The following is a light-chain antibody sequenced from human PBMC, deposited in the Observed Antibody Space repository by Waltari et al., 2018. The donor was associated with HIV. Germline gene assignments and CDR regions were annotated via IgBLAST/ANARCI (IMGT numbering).Light chain of an antibody. V-gene: IGLV8-61*01. CDR2: NTD. CDR1: SASASTSFF. Sequence: QAVVTQAPQLPVSRGQTLTLRFGLGSASASTSFFPSWYQLTPGQPPRSLLYNTDVRSSGVPDRFSGSIVGNKAALTITGAQAEDESVYYCVLYVRSCRVFGGGTRLTVL. CDR3: VLYVRSCRV. J-gene: IGLJ2*01.